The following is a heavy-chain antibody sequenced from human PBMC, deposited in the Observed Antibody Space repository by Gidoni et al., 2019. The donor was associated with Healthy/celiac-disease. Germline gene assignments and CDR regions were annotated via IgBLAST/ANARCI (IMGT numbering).Heavy chain of an antibody. V-gene: IGHV3-48*03. D-gene: IGHD3-16*01. CDR3: ARVGELFHFDY. CDR1: GFPFSSYE. J-gene: IGHJ4*02. CDR2: ISRSGSTI. Sequence: EVQLVESGGGLVQPGGSLRRSCAASGFPFSSYELNWVRQAPGQGLEWVSYISRSGSTIYYADSVKGRFTISRDNAKNSLYLQMNSLRAEDTAVYYCARVGELFHFDYWGQGTLVTVSS.